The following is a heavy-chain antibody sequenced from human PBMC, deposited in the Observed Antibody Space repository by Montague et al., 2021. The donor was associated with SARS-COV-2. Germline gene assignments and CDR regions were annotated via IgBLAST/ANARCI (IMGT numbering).Heavy chain of an antibody. Sequence: SVKVSCKASGYTFTTYDITWVRQAPGQGLEWMGWISGYNGNTYYAQKLQGRVSMTTDTSTSTAYMELRSLRSDDTAVYYCARTVPHTYDSSSTHYFDYWGQGTLVTVSS. V-gene: IGHV1-18*01. CDR1: GYTFTTYD. CDR3: ARTVPHTYDSSSTHYFDY. CDR2: ISGYNGNT. D-gene: IGHD3-22*01. J-gene: IGHJ4*02.